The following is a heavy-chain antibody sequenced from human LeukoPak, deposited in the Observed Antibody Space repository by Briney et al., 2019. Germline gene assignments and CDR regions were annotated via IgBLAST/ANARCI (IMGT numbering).Heavy chain of an antibody. CDR1: GFTFSTYA. J-gene: IGHJ4*02. CDR3: AAGGSYSSGWYYDY. CDR2: VSGSGGNT. V-gene: IGHV3-23*01. Sequence: QTGGSLRLSCAASGFTFSTYAMSWVRQTPGKGLEWVSAVSGSGGNTYYADSVKGRFTISRDNSKNTLYLQMNSLRAEDTAVYYCAAGGSYSSGWYYDYWGQGTLVTVSS. D-gene: IGHD6-19*01.